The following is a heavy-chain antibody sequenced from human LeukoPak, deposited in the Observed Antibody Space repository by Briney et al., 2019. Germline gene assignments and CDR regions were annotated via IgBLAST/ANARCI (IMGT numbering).Heavy chain of an antibody. V-gene: IGHV1-69*06. CDR3: ATDRWYSYGYGY. J-gene: IGHJ4*02. D-gene: IGHD5-18*01. CDR1: GGTFSSYA. CDR2: IIPIFGTA. Sequence: ASVKVSCKASGGTFSSYAISWVRQAPGQGLEWMGGIIPIFGTANYAQKFQGRVTMTEDTSTDTAYMELSSLRSEDTAVYYCATDRWYSYGYGYWGQGTLVTVSS.